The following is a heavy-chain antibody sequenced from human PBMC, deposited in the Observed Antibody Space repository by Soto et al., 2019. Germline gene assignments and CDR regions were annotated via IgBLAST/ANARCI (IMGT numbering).Heavy chain of an antibody. CDR2: TYYRSKWDY. V-gene: IGHV6-1*01. Sequence: SQTLSLTCAISGDSVSTRQSPSRGLEWLGRTYYRSKWDYDYAASVKGRININPDTSNNQVSLHLDSVTPNDTAVYYCARLIGNSWLDSWGQGTLVTVSS. D-gene: IGHD2-8*01. J-gene: IGHJ5*01. CDR3: ARLIGNSWLDS. CDR1: GDSVST.